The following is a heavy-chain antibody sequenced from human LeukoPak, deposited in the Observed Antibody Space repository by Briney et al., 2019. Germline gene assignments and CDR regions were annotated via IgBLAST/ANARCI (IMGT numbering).Heavy chain of an antibody. D-gene: IGHD6-13*01. CDR3: ARSGGYSSSWNDY. CDR2: IYPGDSHT. V-gene: IGHV5-51*03. J-gene: IGHJ4*02. CDR1: GTFIDNYW. Sequence: GAVLEISWEAAGTFIDNYWIGGGRPLAREGLEMVGIIYPGDSHTRYSPSFQGQVTISADKSISTAYLQWSSLKASDTAMYYCARSGGYSSSWNDYWGQGTLVTASS.